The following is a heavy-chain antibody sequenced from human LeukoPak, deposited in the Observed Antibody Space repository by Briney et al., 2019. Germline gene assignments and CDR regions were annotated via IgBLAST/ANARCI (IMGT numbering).Heavy chain of an antibody. CDR3: AKSDVGYCSGGSCYPFDY. CDR1: GFTFSSYA. Sequence: GGSLRLSCAASGFTFSSYAMSWVRQAPGKGLEWVSAISGSGGSTYHADSVKGWFTISRDNSKNTLYLQMNSLRAEDTAVYYCAKSDVGYCSGGSCYPFDYWGQGTLVTVSS. V-gene: IGHV3-23*01. J-gene: IGHJ4*02. D-gene: IGHD2-15*01. CDR2: ISGSGGST.